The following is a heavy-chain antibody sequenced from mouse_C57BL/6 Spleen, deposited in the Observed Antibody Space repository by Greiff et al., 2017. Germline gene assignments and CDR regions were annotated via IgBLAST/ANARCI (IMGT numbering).Heavy chain of an antibody. V-gene: IGHV3-6*01. CDR1: GYSIPSGYY. J-gene: IGHJ4*01. CDR2: ISYDGSN. CDR3: ARGGYGNYLYYAMDY. D-gene: IGHD2-10*02. Sequence: EVKLMESGPGLVKPSQSLSLTCSVTGYSIPSGYYWNWIRQFPGNKLEWMGYISYDGSNNYNPSLKNRISITRDTSKNQFFLKLNSVTTEDTDTYYCARGGYGNYLYYAMDYWGQGTSVTVSS.